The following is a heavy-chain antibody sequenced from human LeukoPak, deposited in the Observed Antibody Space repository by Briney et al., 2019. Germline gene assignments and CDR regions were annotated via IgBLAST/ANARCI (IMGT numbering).Heavy chain of an antibody. J-gene: IGHJ4*02. Sequence: GRSLRLSCAASGFTFSSYGMHWVRQAPGKGLEWVAVISYDGSNKYYADSVKGRFTISRHNSKNTLYRQMNSLRAEDTAVYYCAKDQGVWYRRPYYYGSGILPDFWGQGTLVTVSS. CDR1: GFTFSSYG. CDR2: ISYDGSNK. CDR3: AKDQGVWYRRPYYYGSGILPDF. V-gene: IGHV3-30*18. D-gene: IGHD3-10*01.